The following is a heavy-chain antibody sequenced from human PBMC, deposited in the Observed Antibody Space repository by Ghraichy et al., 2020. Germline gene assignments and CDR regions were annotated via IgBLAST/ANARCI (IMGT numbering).Heavy chain of an antibody. Sequence: GSLRLSCLASGFTLGGYWMSWVRQAPGKGPELVANISPDGSQKYHVDAVQGRFTISKDNAQNLLYLQMNSVRGEDTAIYYCARAYLWGQGARVIVPS. V-gene: IGHV3-7*03. J-gene: IGHJ4*02. CDR3: ARAYL. CDR1: GFTLGGYW. CDR2: ISPDGSQK.